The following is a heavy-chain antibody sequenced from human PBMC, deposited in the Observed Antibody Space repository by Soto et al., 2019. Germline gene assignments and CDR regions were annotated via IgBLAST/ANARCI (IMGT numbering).Heavy chain of an antibody. CDR1: GFTFSSYA. Sequence: EGSLRLSCAASGFTFSSYAMSCVRQAPGKGLEWVSAISGSGGSTYYADSVKGRFTISRDNSKNTLYLQMNSLRAEDTAVYYCAKVPGVVVPAAIWFDPRGQGTLVTVSS. J-gene: IGHJ5*02. V-gene: IGHV3-23*01. CDR3: AKVPGVVVPAAIWFDP. D-gene: IGHD2-2*01. CDR2: ISGSGGST.